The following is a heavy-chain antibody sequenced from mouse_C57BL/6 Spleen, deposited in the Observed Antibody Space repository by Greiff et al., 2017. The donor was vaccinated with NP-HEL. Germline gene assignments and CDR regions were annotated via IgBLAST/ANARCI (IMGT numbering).Heavy chain of an antibody. CDR3: TINEYTNYLDY. D-gene: IGHD5-2*01. Sequence: VQLQQSDAELVKPGASVKISCKVSGYTFTDHTIHWMKQRPEQGLEWIGYIYPRDGSTKYNEKFKGKATLTADKSSSTADMQLNSLTSEDAAVYFCTINEYTNYLDYWGQGTTLTVSS. J-gene: IGHJ2*01. V-gene: IGHV1-78*01. CDR2: IYPRDGST. CDR1: GYTFTDHT.